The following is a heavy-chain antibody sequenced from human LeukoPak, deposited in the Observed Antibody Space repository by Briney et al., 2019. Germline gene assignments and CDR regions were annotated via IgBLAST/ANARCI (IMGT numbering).Heavy chain of an antibody. Sequence: GGSLRLSCAASGFSFSSYEMNWVRQAPGKGLEWVSYIYSSGGPIRYADSVKGRFAISRDNAKNSLYLQMNSLRAEDTAVYYCARHYYDSSGPFFDYWGQGTLATVSS. J-gene: IGHJ4*02. CDR2: IYSSGGPI. CDR3: ARHYYDSSGPFFDY. V-gene: IGHV3-48*03. CDR1: GFSFSSYE. D-gene: IGHD3-22*01.